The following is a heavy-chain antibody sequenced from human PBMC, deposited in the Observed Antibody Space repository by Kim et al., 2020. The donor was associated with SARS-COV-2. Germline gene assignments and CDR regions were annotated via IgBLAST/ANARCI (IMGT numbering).Heavy chain of an antibody. J-gene: IGHJ6*02. CDR1: GFNFNDYG. Sequence: GGSLRLSCVGFGFNFNDYGINWVRQAPGKGLEWISYISRTSRSIYYADSVKGRFTIARDKAEKSVFLQMNSLRDDDTAVYYCARELEIWTMAVLIGVPTYYNGLDVWGQGTTVTVSS. CDR3: ARELEIWTMAVLIGVPTYYNGLDV. CDR2: ISRTSRSI. V-gene: IGHV3-48*02. D-gene: IGHD6-19*01.